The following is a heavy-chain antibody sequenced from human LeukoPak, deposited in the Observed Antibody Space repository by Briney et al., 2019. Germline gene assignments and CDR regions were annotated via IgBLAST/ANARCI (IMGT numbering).Heavy chain of an antibody. Sequence: GRSLRLSCAASGFTFSSYGMSWVRQAPGKGLEWVSAISGSGGSTYYADSVRGRFTISRGNSKNTLYLQMNSLRAEDTAVYYCARVTQLLWFGELLSWFDPWGQGTLVTVSS. CDR2: ISGSGGST. J-gene: IGHJ5*02. D-gene: IGHD3-10*01. V-gene: IGHV3-23*01. CDR3: ARVTQLLWFGELLSWFDP. CDR1: GFTFSSYG.